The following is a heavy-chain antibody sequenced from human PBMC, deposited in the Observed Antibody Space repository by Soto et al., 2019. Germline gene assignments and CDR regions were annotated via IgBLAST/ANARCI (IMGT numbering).Heavy chain of an antibody. CDR1: GFTFSRYW. D-gene: IGHD3-10*01. J-gene: IGHJ4*02. Sequence: VQLVESGVGLVQPGGSLRLSCAASGFTFSRYWMHWVRQAPGKGLVWVSRITSDGSDTTYADSVKGRFTISRDNAKNTLLLQLNSLRAEDTAVYYCARDKVPFYGPGSFAYWGQGTLVTVSS. V-gene: IGHV3-74*01. CDR3: ARDKVPFYGPGSFAY. CDR2: ITSDGSDT.